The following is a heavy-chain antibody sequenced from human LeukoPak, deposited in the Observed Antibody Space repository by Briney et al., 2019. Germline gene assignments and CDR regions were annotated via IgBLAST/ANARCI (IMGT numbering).Heavy chain of an antibody. Sequence: GGSLRLSCAASGFTFINAWMNWVRQAPGKGLEWVANIKTDGSLVYYVDSVKGRFTISRDNAKNSLYLQMNSLRAEDTAVYYCARDLNWETYWGQGTLVSVSS. CDR3: ARDLNWETY. CDR1: GFTFINAW. D-gene: IGHD7-27*01. J-gene: IGHJ4*02. CDR2: IKTDGSLV. V-gene: IGHV3-7*01.